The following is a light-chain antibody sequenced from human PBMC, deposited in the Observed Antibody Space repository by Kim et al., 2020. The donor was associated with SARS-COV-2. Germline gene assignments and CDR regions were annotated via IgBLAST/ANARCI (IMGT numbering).Light chain of an antibody. J-gene: IGLJ2*01. V-gene: IGLV3-9*01. CDR1: NIGSKT. CDR2: RKN. Sequence: VALGQTARITCGGNNIGSKTVHWYQQRPGRAPLLVIYRKNNRPSGIPERVSGANAGDTATLTISSAQAGDEADYYCQVWDSSTYVVFGGGTQLTVL. CDR3: QVWDSSTYVV.